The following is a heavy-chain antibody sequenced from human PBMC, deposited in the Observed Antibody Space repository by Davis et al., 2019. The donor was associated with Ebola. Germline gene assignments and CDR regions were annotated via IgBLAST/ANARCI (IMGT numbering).Heavy chain of an antibody. CDR3: AREWELLDY. J-gene: IGHJ4*02. Sequence: GGSLRLSCAASGFTFSSYGMHWVRQATGKGLEWVAVIWYDGSNKYYADSVKGRFTISRDNSKNTLYLQMNSLRAEDTAVYYCAREWELLDYWGQGTRVTVSS. D-gene: IGHD1-26*01. CDR1: GFTFSSYG. CDR2: IWYDGSNK. V-gene: IGHV3-33*01.